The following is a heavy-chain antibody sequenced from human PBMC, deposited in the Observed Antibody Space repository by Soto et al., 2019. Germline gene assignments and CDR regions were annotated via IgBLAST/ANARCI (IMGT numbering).Heavy chain of an antibody. V-gene: IGHV4-34*01. D-gene: IGHD3-10*01. J-gene: IGHJ5*02. CDR2: INHSGST. Sequence: SETLSLTCAVYGGSFSGYYWSWIRQPPGKGLEWIGEINHSGSTNYNPSLKSRVTISVDTSKNQFSLKLSSVTAADTAVYYCARGGVPGRYYYGSGSPNWFDPCGQGTLVTVSS. CDR1: GGSFSGYY. CDR3: ARGGVPGRYYYGSGSPNWFDP.